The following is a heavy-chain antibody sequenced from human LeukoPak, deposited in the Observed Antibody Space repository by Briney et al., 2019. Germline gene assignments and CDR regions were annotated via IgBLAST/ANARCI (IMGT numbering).Heavy chain of an antibody. D-gene: IGHD3-9*01. CDR1: GGSISSSSYY. Sequence: SETLSLTCTVSGGSISSSSYYWGWIRQPPGKGLEWIGSIYYSGSTYYNPSLKSRVTISVDTSKNQFSLKLSSVTAADTAVYYCARDRRYFDWLTVSYFDLWGRGTLVTVSS. CDR2: IYYSGST. V-gene: IGHV4-39*07. CDR3: ARDRRYFDWLTVSYFDL. J-gene: IGHJ2*01.